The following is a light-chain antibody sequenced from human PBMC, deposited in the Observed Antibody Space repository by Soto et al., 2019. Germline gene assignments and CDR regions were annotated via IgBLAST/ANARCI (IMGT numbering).Light chain of an antibody. CDR3: SSYTGSRDFYV. J-gene: IGLJ1*01. CDR2: EVT. Sequence: QSALTHPPSATGSXGQSVTISCTGTSSDVGRFNFVSWYQQHPGKAPRLLIYEVTKRPSGVPDRFSGSKSGNAASLTVSGLQAEDEADYFCSSYTGSRDFYVFGTGTKVTVL. V-gene: IGLV2-8*01. CDR1: SSDVGRFNF.